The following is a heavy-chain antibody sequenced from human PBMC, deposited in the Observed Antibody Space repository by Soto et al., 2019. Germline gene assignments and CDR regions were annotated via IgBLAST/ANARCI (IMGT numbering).Heavy chain of an antibody. J-gene: IGHJ3*02. CDR2: ISGYNVDT. Sequence: QVQLMQSGAELKKPGASMKDSCKASGYTFTTYGLSWVRQAPGQGLERIGWISGYNVDTNYARPLQGRVTMTADTSPCSGVMELRSLRSDDTGVYFCAIDIVTCGSPTCYDDGFDIWGQGTMVTVSS. CDR3: AIDIVTCGSPTCYDDGFDI. V-gene: IGHV1-18*01. CDR1: GYTFTTYG. D-gene: IGHD2-2*01.